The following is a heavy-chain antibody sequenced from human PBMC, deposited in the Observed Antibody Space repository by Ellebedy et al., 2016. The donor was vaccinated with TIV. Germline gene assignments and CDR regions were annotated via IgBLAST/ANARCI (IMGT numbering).Heavy chain of an antibody. D-gene: IGHD2-2*01. Sequence: GGSLRLSXAASGFTFSDYYMSWIRQAPGKRLEWVSYISGSGTPIYHADSVKGRLTISRNNAKNSLYLQMNSLRAEDTAVYYCARETGVVPEHGYMDVWGKGTTVTVSS. CDR3: ARETGVVPEHGYMDV. V-gene: IGHV3-11*04. CDR2: ISGSGTPI. J-gene: IGHJ6*03. CDR1: GFTFSDYY.